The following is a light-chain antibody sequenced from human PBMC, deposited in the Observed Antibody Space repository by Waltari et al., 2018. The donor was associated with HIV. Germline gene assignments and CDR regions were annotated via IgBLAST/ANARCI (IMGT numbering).Light chain of an antibody. J-gene: IGLJ3*02. CDR1: SSYVGCFNY. V-gene: IGLV2-11*01. CDR3: CSYEGRNTRV. Sequence: QSALTQPLSVSGSPGQSFTISFTGTSSYVGCFNYVSWSQQYPGRAPKLLIYDVIKRHSGVLDLFSGSKSGNTDSLTIAGLQAEEEADYYCCSYEGRNTRVCGGGNTRSVL. CDR2: DVI.